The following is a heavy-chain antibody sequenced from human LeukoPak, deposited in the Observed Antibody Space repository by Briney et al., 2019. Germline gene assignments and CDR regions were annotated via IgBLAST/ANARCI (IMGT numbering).Heavy chain of an antibody. J-gene: IGHJ4*02. CDR2: IYTSGST. D-gene: IGHD3-9*01. CDR1: GGSISSGGYY. Sequence: SQTLSLTCTASGGSISSGGYYWSWIRQPAGKGLEWIGRIYTSGSTNYNPSLKSRVTISVDTSKNQFSLKLSSVTAADTAVYYCARFPYITILGFDYWGQGTLVTVSS. CDR3: ARFPYITILGFDY. V-gene: IGHV4-61*02.